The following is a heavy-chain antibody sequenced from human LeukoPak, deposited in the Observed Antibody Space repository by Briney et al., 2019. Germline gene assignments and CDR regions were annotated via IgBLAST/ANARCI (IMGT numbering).Heavy chain of an antibody. D-gene: IGHD2-2*01. J-gene: IGHJ5*02. V-gene: IGHV3-30-3*01. Sequence: GGSLRLSCAASGFTFSSYAMHWVRQAPGKGLEWVAVISYDGSNKYYADSVKGRFTISRDNSKNTLYLQMNSLRAEDTAVYYCARDFLGYCSSTSCFSWGQGTLVTVSS. CDR2: ISYDGSNK. CDR3: ARDFLGYCSSTSCFS. CDR1: GFTFSSYA.